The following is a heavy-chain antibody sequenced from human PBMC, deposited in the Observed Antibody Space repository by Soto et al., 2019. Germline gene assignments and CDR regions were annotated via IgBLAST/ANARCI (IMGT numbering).Heavy chain of an antibody. D-gene: IGHD3-3*01. CDR3: ARAPLIIGHTTNSGEASPGVLDY. CDR1: GYTFTSYG. J-gene: IGHJ4*02. Sequence: GASVKVSCTASGYTFTSYGVSWVRQSPEQGLEWMGFIRAYTGYTNYAQNFKYRVIMTSDTSITTVFMQLNNLRSEESASYYCARAPLIIGHTTNSGEASPGVLDYSGQGTPVTVSS. V-gene: IGHV1-18*04. CDR2: IRAYTGYT.